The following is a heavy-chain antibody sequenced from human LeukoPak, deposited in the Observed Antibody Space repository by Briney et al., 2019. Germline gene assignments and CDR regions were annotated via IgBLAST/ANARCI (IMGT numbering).Heavy chain of an antibody. CDR2: ISAYNGKT. CDR3: ARGAAGSEASNFGMDV. D-gene: IGHD3-10*01. Sequence: ASVKVSCKASGYTFANYAISWVRQAPGQGLESMGWISAYNGKTNYAQNLQGRVTMTTDTSTSTAYMELRSQRSDDTAVYYCARGAAGSEASNFGMDVWGQGTTVTVSS. J-gene: IGHJ6*02. V-gene: IGHV1-18*04. CDR1: GYTFANYA.